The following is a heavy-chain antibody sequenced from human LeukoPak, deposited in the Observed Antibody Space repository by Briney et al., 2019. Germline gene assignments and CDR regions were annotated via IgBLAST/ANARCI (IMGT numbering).Heavy chain of an antibody. CDR1: GGSFSGYY. J-gene: IGHJ5*02. CDR3: AINSGSYYSYWFDP. CDR2: INHIGST. Sequence: SETLSLTCAVYGGSFSGYYWSWIRQPPGKGLEWIREINHIGSTNYNPSLKSRVTISVDTSKNQFSLKLSSVTAADTAVYYCAINSGSYYSYWFDPWGQGTLVTVSS. V-gene: IGHV4-34*01. D-gene: IGHD1-26*01.